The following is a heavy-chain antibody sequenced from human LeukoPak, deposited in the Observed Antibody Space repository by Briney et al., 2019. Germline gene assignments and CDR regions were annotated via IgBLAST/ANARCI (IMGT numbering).Heavy chain of an antibody. CDR3: ARVRYSYGYRTRAFDY. D-gene: IGHD5-18*01. V-gene: IGHV1-69*13. J-gene: IGHJ4*02. CDR2: IIPIFGTA. CDR1: GGTFSSYA. Sequence: SVKVSCKASGGTFSSYAISWVRQAPGQGLEWMGGIIPIFGTANYAQKFRGRVTITADESTSTAYMELSSLRSEDTAVYYCARVRYSYGYRTRAFDYWGQGTLVTVSS.